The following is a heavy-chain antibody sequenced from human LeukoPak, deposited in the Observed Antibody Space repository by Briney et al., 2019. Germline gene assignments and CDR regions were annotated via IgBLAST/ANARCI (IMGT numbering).Heavy chain of an antibody. V-gene: IGHV4-34*01. D-gene: IGHD3-10*01. CDR1: GGSFSGYY. CDR2: INHSGST. Sequence: SETLSLTCAVFGGSFSGYYWNWIRQPPGKGLEWIGEINHSGSTNYNPSLKSRVTISVDTSKNQFSLKLSSVTAADTAMYYCARRVDYGSGSYYQIDYWGQGTLVTVSS. CDR3: ARRVDYGSGSYYQIDY. J-gene: IGHJ4*02.